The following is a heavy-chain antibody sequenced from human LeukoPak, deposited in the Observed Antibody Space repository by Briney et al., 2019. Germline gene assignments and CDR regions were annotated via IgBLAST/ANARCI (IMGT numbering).Heavy chain of an antibody. V-gene: IGHV3-11*04. CDR1: GFSLSDYY. J-gene: IGHJ6*03. Sequence: GGSLRLSCVASGFSLSDYYMSWIRQAPGKGLEWISYIGSTIYYADSVKGRFTISRDNAKNSLYLQMNTLRAEDTAVYYCARDRGIVGTTGYYYMDVWGKGTTVTVSS. CDR2: IGSTI. D-gene: IGHD1-26*01. CDR3: ARDRGIVGTTGYYYMDV.